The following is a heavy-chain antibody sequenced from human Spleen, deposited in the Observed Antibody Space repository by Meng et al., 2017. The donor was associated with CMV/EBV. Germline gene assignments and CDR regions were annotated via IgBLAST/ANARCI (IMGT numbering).Heavy chain of an antibody. V-gene: IGHV4-59*12. Sequence: SETLSLTCTVSGASIGTYYWTWIRQPPGKGLEWIGYIYYSGSTNYNPSLKSRVTVSVDTSKNQFSLKLSSVTAADTAVYNCARERSERRFGDYYYYYGLDVWGQGTTVTVSS. J-gene: IGHJ6*02. CDR3: ARERSERRFGDYYYYYGLDV. CDR1: GASIGTYY. D-gene: IGHD3-10*01. CDR2: IYYSGST.